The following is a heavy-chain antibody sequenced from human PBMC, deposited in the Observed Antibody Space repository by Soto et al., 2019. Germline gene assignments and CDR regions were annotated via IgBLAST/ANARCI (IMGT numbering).Heavy chain of an antibody. CDR2: ISSSSTYI. D-gene: IGHD6-19*01. Sequence: EVQLVESGGGLVKPGGSVRLSCAASGFTFSSYSMNWVRQAPGKGLEWVSSISSSSTYIYYADSVKGRFTISRDNAKNSLYLQMNSLRAEDTAEYYCARAPSSGWYSGYWGQGTLVTVSS. V-gene: IGHV3-21*01. J-gene: IGHJ4*02. CDR3: ARAPSSGWYSGY. CDR1: GFTFSSYS.